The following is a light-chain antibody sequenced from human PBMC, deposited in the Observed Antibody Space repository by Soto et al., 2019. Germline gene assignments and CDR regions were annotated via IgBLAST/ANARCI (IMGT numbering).Light chain of an antibody. Sequence: EIVLTQSPVTLSFSPGERATLSCRASQSVSSSYLAWYQQKPGQAPRLLIYGASTRATGVPARFSDSGSETEFSLTISSLQSEDFAVYYCQQYNNWPPTFGQGTRLEIK. CDR2: GAS. CDR3: QQYNNWPPT. J-gene: IGKJ5*01. V-gene: IGKV3-15*01. CDR1: QSVSSSY.